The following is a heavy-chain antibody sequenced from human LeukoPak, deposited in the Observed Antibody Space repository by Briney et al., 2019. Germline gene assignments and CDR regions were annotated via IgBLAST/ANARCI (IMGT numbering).Heavy chain of an antibody. J-gene: IGHJ4*02. V-gene: IGHV3-53*01. CDR2: IYSGGIT. CDR3: ATVTGPTSTMVRGVIIPAFDY. Sequence: GGSLRLSCAASGFTVSNNYMSWVRQAPGKGLEWVSIIYSGGITYYADSVKDRFTISRDNSKNTLYLQMNSLRAEDTAVYYCATVTGPTSTMVRGVIIPAFDYWGQGTLVTVSS. CDR1: GFTVSNNY. D-gene: IGHD3-10*01.